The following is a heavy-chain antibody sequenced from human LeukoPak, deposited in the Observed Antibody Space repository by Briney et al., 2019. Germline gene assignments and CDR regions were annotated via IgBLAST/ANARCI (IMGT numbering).Heavy chain of an antibody. CDR2: VSNSGANT. CDR3: AKGGDLYCTNGICFPRPFDY. D-gene: IGHD2-8*01. CDR1: GFTFSNYW. J-gene: IGHJ4*02. Sequence: PGGSLRLSCAASGFTFSNYWMSWVRQAPGKGLEWVSSVSNSGANTYYADSVKGRFTISRDNSKNTLYLQMNSLRAEDTAVYYCAKGGDLYCTNGICFPRPFDYWGQGTLVTVSS. V-gene: IGHV3-23*01.